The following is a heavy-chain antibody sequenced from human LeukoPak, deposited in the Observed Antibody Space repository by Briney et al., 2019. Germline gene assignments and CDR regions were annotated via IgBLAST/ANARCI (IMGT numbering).Heavy chain of an antibody. V-gene: IGHV3-21*01. Sequence: GGSLRLSCAAPGFTFSSYSMNWVRQAPGKGLEWVSSISSSSSYIYYADSVKGRFTISRDNAKNSLYLQMNSLRAEDTAVYYCARRHDYSNYPDYWGQGTLVTVSS. J-gene: IGHJ4*02. CDR2: ISSSSSYI. D-gene: IGHD4-11*01. CDR3: ARRHDYSNYPDY. CDR1: GFTFSSYS.